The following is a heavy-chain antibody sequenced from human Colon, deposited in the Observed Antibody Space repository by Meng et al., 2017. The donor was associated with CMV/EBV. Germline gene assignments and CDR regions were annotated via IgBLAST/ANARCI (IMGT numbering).Heavy chain of an antibody. J-gene: IGHJ6*02. Sequence: GESLKISCAASGFTVSSNYMSWVRQAPGKGLEWVSVIYSGGSTYYADSVKGRFTISRDNAKNSLYLQMNSLRADDTAVYYCATGAYCSGGSCSGRYGMDVWGQGTTVTVSS. CDR3: ATGAYCSGGSCSGRYGMDV. V-gene: IGHV3-53*01. D-gene: IGHD2-15*01. CDR1: GFTVSSNY. CDR2: IYSGGST.